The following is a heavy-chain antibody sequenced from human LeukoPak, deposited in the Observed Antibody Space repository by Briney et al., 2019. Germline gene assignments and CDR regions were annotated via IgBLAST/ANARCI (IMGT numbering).Heavy chain of an antibody. V-gene: IGHV3-49*04. CDR1: GFTFSSYS. CDR3: TRDGGIVGATTNDY. D-gene: IGHD1-26*01. J-gene: IGHJ4*02. Sequence: PGGSLRLSCAASGFTFSSYSMNWVRQAPGKGLEWVGFIRSKAYGGTTEYAASVKGRFTISRDDSKSIAYLQMNSLKTEDTAVYYCTRDGGIVGATTNDYWGQGTLVTVSS. CDR2: IRSKAYGGTT.